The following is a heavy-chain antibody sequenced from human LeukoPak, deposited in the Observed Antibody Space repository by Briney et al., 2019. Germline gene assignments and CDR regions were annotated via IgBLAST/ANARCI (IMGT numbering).Heavy chain of an antibody. CDR2: INHSGST. V-gene: IGHV4-34*01. D-gene: IGHD1-14*01. J-gene: IGHJ4*02. CDR3: ARGGRRRDFDY. CDR1: GGSFSGYY. Sequence: SKTLSLTCAVYGGSFSGYYWSWIRQPPGKGLEWIGEINHSGSTNYNPSFKSRVTISVDTSKNQFSLKLSSVTAADTAVYYCARGGRRRDFDYWGQGTLVTVSS.